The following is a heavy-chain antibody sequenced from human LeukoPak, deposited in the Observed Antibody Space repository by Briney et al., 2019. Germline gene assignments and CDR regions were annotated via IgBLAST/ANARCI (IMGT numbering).Heavy chain of an antibody. CDR3: ARRIAVAGVGYYFDY. D-gene: IGHD6-19*01. Sequence: PSETPSLTCAVSGGSLSSGGYSWSWIRQPPGKSLEWIGYIYHSGSTYYNPSPTSRVTISVDRSKNQFSLKLSSVTAADTAVYYCARRIAVAGVGYYFDYWGQGTLVTVSS. J-gene: IGHJ4*02. CDR2: IYHSGST. CDR1: GGSLSSGGYS. V-gene: IGHV4-30-2*01.